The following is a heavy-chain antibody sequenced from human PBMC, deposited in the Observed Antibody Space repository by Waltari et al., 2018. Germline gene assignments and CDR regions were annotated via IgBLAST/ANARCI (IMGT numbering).Heavy chain of an antibody. D-gene: IGHD3-22*01. CDR3: ARSYYDSSVDY. J-gene: IGHJ4*02. CDR2: ISSSSGYI. CDR1: GFTFSSYW. V-gene: IGHV3-21*04. Sequence: EVQLVESGGGLVQPGGSLRLSCAASGFTFSSYWMSWVRQAPGKGLGWVSSISSSSGYIYYADSVKGRFTISRDNAKNSLYLQMNSLRAEDTAVYYCARSYYDSSVDYWGQGTLVTVSS.